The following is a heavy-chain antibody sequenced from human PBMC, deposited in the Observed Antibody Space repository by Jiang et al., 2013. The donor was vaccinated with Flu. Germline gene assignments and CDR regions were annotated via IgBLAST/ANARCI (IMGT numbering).Heavy chain of an antibody. J-gene: IGHJ4*02. D-gene: IGHD4-23*01. V-gene: IGHV4-38-2*01. CDR1: GYSISSGYY. CDR2: IYHSGST. CDR3: ARGYGGKHFDY. Sequence: LLKPSETLSLTCAVSGYSISSGYYWGWIRQPPGKGLEWIGSIYHSGSTYYNPSLKSRVTISVDTSKNQFSLKLSSVTAADTAVYYCARGYGGKHFDYWGQGTLVTVSS.